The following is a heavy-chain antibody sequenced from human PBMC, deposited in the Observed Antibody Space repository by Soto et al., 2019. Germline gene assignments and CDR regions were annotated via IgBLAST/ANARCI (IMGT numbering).Heavy chain of an antibody. J-gene: IGHJ5*02. CDR3: ARVGIVGATDTPNWFDP. CDR1: GGSISSYY. V-gene: IGHV4-59*01. Sequence: SETLSLTCTVSGGSISSYYWSWIRQPPGKGLEWIGYIYYSGSTNYNPSLKSRVTISVDTSKNQFSLKLSSVTAADTAVYYCARVGIVGATDTPNWFDPWGQGTLVTVSS. CDR2: IYYSGST. D-gene: IGHD1-26*01.